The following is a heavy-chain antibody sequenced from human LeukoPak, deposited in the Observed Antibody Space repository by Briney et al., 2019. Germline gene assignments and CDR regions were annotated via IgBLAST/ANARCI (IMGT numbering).Heavy chain of an antibody. V-gene: IGHV3-21*04. CDR3: ARLGPASSGWPESFDY. D-gene: IGHD6-19*01. CDR2: ISSSSSYI. J-gene: IGHJ4*02. CDR1: GFTLSSYN. Sequence: GGSLRLSCAASGFTLSSYNMDWVRQAPGKGLECVSSISSSSSYIYYADSVKGRFTISRDNAKNSLYLQMNSLRVEDTAVYYCARLGPASSGWPESFDYWGQGTLVTVSS.